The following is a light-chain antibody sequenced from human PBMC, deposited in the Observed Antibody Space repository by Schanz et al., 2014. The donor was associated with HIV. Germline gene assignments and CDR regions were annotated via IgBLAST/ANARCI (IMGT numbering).Light chain of an antibody. Sequence: QSVLTQPPSVSGAPGQRVTISCTGSSSNIGAGYDVHWYQQLPGTAPKLLIYGNSNRPSGVPDRFSGSKSGTSASLAITGLQAEDEAEYYCSSYAGDSKLIFGGGTKLTVL. CDR3: SSYAGDSKLI. J-gene: IGLJ2*01. V-gene: IGLV1-40*01. CDR1: SSNIGAGYD. CDR2: GNS.